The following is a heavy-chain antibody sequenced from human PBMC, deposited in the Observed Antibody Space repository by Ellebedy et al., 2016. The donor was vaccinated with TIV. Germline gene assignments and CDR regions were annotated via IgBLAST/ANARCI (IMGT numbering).Heavy chain of an antibody. J-gene: IGHJ4*02. V-gene: IGHV4-59*01. CDR2: IFHTGDT. CDR3: ARGGASGKYFDY. CDR1: GASISSYY. Sequence: MPSETLSLTCTVSGASISSYYWSWIRQPPGKGLEWIGFIFHTGDTNYSPSLKSRVAISLDTSKNQFSLKLTSVTDADTAVYYCARGGASGKYFDYWGLGTLVTVSS.